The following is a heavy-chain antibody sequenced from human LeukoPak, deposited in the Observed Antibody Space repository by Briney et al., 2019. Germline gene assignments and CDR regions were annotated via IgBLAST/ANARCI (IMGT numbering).Heavy chain of an antibody. Sequence: ASVKVSCKAPGYTFTDYYIHWVRQAPGQGLEWMGWINPNTGGTNYTQKFQGRVTLTRDTSISTAYMELSGMRSDDTAVYYCARGDPLRYFDWLLRYDAFDIWGQGTMVTVSS. V-gene: IGHV1-2*02. CDR3: ARGDPLRYFDWLLRYDAFDI. CDR1: GYTFTDYY. CDR2: INPNTGGT. D-gene: IGHD3-9*01. J-gene: IGHJ3*02.